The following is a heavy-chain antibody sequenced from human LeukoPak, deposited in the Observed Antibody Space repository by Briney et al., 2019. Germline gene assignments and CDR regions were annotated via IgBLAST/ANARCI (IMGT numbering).Heavy chain of an antibody. CDR1: GFTFSSFC. V-gene: IGHV3-7*04. D-gene: IGHD3-10*01. J-gene: IGHJ4*02. Sequence: PGGSLRLSCAASGFTFSSFCMSWVRQAPGKGLEWVANINQDGSEKYYMECVKGRLPISRDNAKNSLYLQRISLSAEDTAVYFCTRDGSGTMNYWGQGTLVTVSS. CDR2: INQDGSEK. CDR3: TRDGSGTMNY.